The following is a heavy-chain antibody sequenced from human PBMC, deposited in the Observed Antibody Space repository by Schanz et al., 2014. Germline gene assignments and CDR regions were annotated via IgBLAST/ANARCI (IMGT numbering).Heavy chain of an antibody. J-gene: IGHJ5*02. CDR3: ARDRIGHYYGSGSIDP. CDR1: GYTFTSYG. V-gene: IGHV1-18*04. Sequence: QVQLVQSGGEVKKPGASVKVSCKASGYTFTSYGISWVRQAPGQGLEWMGWISGYNGNPNYAQKLQGRVTMTTDTSMSTAYMELRSLRSDDTAVYYCARDRIGHYYGSGSIDPWGQGTLVTVSS. CDR2: ISGYNGNP. D-gene: IGHD3-10*01.